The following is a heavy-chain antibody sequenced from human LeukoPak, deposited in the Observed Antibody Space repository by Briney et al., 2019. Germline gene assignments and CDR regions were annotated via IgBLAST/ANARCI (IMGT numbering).Heavy chain of an antibody. CDR3: AKEDAPLGGRPDN. Sequence: QTGGSLRLSCAVSGFTFSNYVMIWVRQAPGKGLEWVSAISGTGANTFYADSVKGRFTMSRDNPKNMLYLQIHSLRPEDTAVYYCAKEDAPLGGRPDNWGQGTLVIVSS. V-gene: IGHV3-23*01. D-gene: IGHD3-16*01. CDR2: ISGTGANT. CDR1: GFTFSNYV. J-gene: IGHJ4*02.